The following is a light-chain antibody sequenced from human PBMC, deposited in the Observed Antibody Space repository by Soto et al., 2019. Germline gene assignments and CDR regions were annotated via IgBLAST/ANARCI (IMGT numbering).Light chain of an antibody. J-gene: IGKJ2*01. CDR1: QSVSSN. CDR2: GAS. V-gene: IGKV3-15*01. CDR3: QQYNNWPYT. Sequence: EIVMTQSPATLSVSPGERAALSCRASQSVSSNFAWYQQKPGQAPRLLIYGASTRATGIRAMFSGSGSGTEFTLTISSLQSEDFAVYYCQQYNNWPYTVGQGTKLEIK.